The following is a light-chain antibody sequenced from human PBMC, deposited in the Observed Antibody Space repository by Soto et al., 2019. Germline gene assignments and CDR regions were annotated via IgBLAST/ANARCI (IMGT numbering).Light chain of an antibody. V-gene: IGKV1-5*01. CDR2: TAS. CDR3: LHHYTYPWT. Sequence: DIQMTQSPSTLSASVGDGVTITCRASQSIGTWLAWYQQKPGKVPKRLIYTASSLQSGVPSRFSGSGSGTEFTLTISSLQPEDFATYYCLHHYTYPWTFGQGTKVEIK. J-gene: IGKJ1*01. CDR1: QSIGTW.